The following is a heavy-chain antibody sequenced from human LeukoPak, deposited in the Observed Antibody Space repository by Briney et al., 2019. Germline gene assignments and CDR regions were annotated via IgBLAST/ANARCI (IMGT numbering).Heavy chain of an antibody. CDR3: ARARCDSCGYGS. J-gene: IGHJ5*02. V-gene: IGHV3-66*02. CDR1: GFTVSSNY. Sequence: PGGSLRLSCAASGFTVSSNYMSWVRKAPGKGLEWVAVMYSGGQTYYAGSVRGRFTISRDTSKNTLYLQMDGLRSEDTAEYYCARARCDSCGYGSWGQGTLVTVSS. D-gene: IGHD3-22*01. CDR2: MYSGGQT.